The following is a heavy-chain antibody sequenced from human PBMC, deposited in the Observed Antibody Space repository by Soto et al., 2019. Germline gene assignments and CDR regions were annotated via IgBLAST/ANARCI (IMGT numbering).Heavy chain of an antibody. J-gene: IGHJ5*02. V-gene: IGHV4-30-4*01. CDR2: IHYRGST. CDR3: ARSPMVRGITWFDP. CDR1: GGSISSGDYY. Sequence: SKTLSLTCTVSGGSISSGDYYWSWIRQPPGKGLEWIGYIHYRGSTHYNPSLKSRVTMSTDTSKNEFSLKLSSVTAADTAVYYCARSPMVRGITWFDPWGQGTLVTVSS. D-gene: IGHD3-10*01.